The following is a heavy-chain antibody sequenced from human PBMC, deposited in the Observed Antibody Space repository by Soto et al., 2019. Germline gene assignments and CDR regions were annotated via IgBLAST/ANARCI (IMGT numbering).Heavy chain of an antibody. CDR1: GFTFSSYA. V-gene: IGHV3-23*01. Sequence: EVQLLEAGGGLVQPGGSLRLSCAASGFTFSSYAMSWVRQAPGKGLEWVAAISGSGGSTYYADSVKGRFTISRDNSKNTLYLQMNSLRAEDTAVYYCASPTPAHYYYGMDVWGQGTTVTVSS. CDR3: ASPTPAHYYYGMDV. J-gene: IGHJ6*02. CDR2: ISGSGGST.